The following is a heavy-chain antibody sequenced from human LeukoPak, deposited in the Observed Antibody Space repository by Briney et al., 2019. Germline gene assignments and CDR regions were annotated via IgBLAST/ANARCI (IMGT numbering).Heavy chain of an antibody. Sequence: SETLSLTCTVTGASFSNYYWSWIRQPPGKGLEWIGHIYSSGSTNYNPSLKSRLTISLDTSKNQFSLKLSSVTAADTAVYYCARQFDPWGQGILVAVSS. CDR1: GASFSNYY. V-gene: IGHV4-59*08. CDR2: IYSSGST. J-gene: IGHJ5*02. CDR3: ARQFDP.